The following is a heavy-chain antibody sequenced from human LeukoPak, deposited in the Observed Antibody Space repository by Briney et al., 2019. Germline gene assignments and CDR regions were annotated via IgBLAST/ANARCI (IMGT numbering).Heavy chain of an antibody. D-gene: IGHD6-13*01. Sequence: GGSLRLSCATSGFTFSRSSMHWVRLAPGKGLEWLSGISFDGANKFSGDSVKGRFSISRDNSKNTLYLQMNSLRLDDTAVYFCARGRAGIAAAGFDYWGQGTLVTVSS. CDR2: ISFDGANK. J-gene: IGHJ4*02. CDR1: GFTFSRSS. CDR3: ARGRAGIAAAGFDY. V-gene: IGHV3-30*04.